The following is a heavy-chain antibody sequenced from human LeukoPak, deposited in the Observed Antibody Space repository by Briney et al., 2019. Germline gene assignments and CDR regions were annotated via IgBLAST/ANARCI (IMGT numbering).Heavy chain of an antibody. V-gene: IGHV1-2*02. CDR2: INPDSGGT. Sequence: ASVKVSCKASGYTFTGYYMHWVRQAPGQGLEWVGWINPDSGGTNYAQKFQGRVTMTRDTSIRTAYMELRSLRSDDTAVYYCARDLKMGYSSGRYSWGTGSSNDYWGQGTLVTVSS. CDR3: ARDLKMGYSSGRYSWGTGSSNDY. J-gene: IGHJ4*02. CDR1: GYTFTGYY. D-gene: IGHD6-19*01.